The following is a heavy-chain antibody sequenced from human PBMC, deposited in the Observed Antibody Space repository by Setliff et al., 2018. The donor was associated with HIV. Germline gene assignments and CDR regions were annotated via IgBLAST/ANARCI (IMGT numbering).Heavy chain of an antibody. CDR2: INHRGST. Sequence: TSETLSLTCAVYGGSFRGYYWSWIRQPPGKGLEWIGEINHRGSTNYNPSLKSRVTISVDTSKSQFSLKLSSVTAADTALYYCARGSDYIWGNYRFPFDYWGQGTLVTVSS. J-gene: IGHJ4*02. D-gene: IGHD3-16*02. CDR1: GGSFRGYY. CDR3: ARGSDYIWGNYRFPFDY. V-gene: IGHV4-34*01.